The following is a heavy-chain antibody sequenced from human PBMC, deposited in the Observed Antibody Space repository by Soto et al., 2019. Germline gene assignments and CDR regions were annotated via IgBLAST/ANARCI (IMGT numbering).Heavy chain of an antibody. J-gene: IGHJ6*02. Sequence: GESLKISCKGSEYSFTSYWISWVRQMPGKGLEWMGRIDPSDSYTNYSPSFQGHVTISADKSISTAYLQWSSLKASDTAMYYCARCSAGLYYYYYGMDVWGQGTTVTVSS. CDR1: EYSFTSYW. CDR3: ARCSAGLYYYYYGMDV. D-gene: IGHD2-15*01. V-gene: IGHV5-10-1*01. CDR2: IDPSDSYT.